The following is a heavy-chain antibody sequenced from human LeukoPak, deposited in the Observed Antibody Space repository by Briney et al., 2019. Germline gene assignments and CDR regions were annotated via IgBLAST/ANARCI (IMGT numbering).Heavy chain of an antibody. CDR1: GGSISSYY. J-gene: IGHJ4*02. V-gene: IGHV4-59*01. D-gene: IGHD3-10*01. CDR3: ARDHGSGGIDY. CDR2: IYHSGST. Sequence: PSETLSLTCTVSGGSISSYYWSWIRQPPGKGLEWIGYIYHSGSTNYNPSLKSRVTISVDTSKNQFSLELSSVTAADTAVYYCARDHGSGGIDYWGQGTLVTVSS.